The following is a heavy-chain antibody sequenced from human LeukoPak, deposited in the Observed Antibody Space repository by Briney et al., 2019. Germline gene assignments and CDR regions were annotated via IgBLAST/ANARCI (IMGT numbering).Heavy chain of an antibody. Sequence: PETLSLTCSVSGGSIGSYYWSWVRQPPEKGLEWIGNIVYTGRTNYNPSLKSRVTISIDTSKNQFSLRVNSVTAADTAVYYCARDSWWDGSKTFSDWFGPWGQGTLVTVSS. CDR3: ARDSWWDGSKTFSDWFGP. CDR2: IVYTGRT. D-gene: IGHD3-10*01. CDR1: GGSIGSYY. V-gene: IGHV4-59*01. J-gene: IGHJ5*02.